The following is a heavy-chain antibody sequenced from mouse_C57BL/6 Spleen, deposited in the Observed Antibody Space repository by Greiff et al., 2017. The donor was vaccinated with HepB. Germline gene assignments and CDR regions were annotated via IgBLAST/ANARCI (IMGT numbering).Heavy chain of an antibody. D-gene: IGHD2-4*01. J-gene: IGHJ3*01. V-gene: IGHV1-82*01. CDR2: IYPGDGDT. CDR3: ARSLYDYDTY. CDR1: GYAFSSSW. Sequence: VQRVESGPELVKPGASVKISCKASGYAFSSSWMNWVKQRPGKGLEWIGRIYPGDGDTNYNGKFKGKATLTADKSSSTAYMQLSSLTSEDSAVYFCARSLYDYDTYWGQGTLVTVSA.